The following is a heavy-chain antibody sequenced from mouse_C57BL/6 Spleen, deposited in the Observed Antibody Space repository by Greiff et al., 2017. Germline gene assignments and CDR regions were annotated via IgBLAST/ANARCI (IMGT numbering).Heavy chain of an antibody. CDR1: GYTFTSYW. CDR3: AKGKGYGNYEAMDY. D-gene: IGHD2-1*01. Sequence: VQLQQPGAELVKPGASVKLSCKASGYTFTSYWMHWVKQRPGQGLEWIGMIHPNSGSTNYNEKFKSKATLTVDKSSSTAYMQLSSLTSEDSAVYYCAKGKGYGNYEAMDYWGQGTSVTVSS. V-gene: IGHV1-64*01. CDR2: IHPNSGST. J-gene: IGHJ4*01.